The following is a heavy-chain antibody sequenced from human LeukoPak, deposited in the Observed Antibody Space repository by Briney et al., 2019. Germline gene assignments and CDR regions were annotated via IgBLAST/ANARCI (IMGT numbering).Heavy chain of an antibody. Sequence: PGESLKISCKGSGYSFTNYWIGWVRQMPGKGLEWMGIIYPGDSDTRYSPSFQGQVTISADKSISTAYLQWSSLKASDTAMYYCVRRERYCSSTSCYRDWGQGTLVTVSS. J-gene: IGHJ4*02. CDR1: GYSFTNYW. D-gene: IGHD2-2*01. CDR2: IYPGDSDT. CDR3: VRRERYCSSTSCYRD. V-gene: IGHV5-51*01.